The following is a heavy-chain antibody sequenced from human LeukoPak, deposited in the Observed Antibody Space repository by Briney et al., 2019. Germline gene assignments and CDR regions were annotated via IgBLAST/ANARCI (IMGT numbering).Heavy chain of an antibody. CDR3: AREGGSYPYYFDY. J-gene: IGHJ4*02. CDR1: GFTFSSYA. D-gene: IGHD1-26*01. V-gene: IGHV3-64*02. Sequence: GGSLRLSCAASGFTFSSYAMHWVRQAPGKGLEYVSAISSNGGSTYYADPVKGRFTISRDNSKNTLYLQMGSLRAEDMAVYYCAREGGSYPYYFDYWGQGTLVTVSS. CDR2: ISSNGGST.